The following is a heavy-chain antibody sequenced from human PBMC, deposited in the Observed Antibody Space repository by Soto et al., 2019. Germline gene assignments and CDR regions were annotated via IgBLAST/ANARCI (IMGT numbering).Heavy chain of an antibody. Sequence: GGSLRLSCAASGFTFSSYSMNWVRQAPGKGLEWVSSISSSSSYIYYADSVKGRFTISRDNAKKSLYLQMNSLRAEDTAVYYCAKPSSAAYFDYWGQGTLVTVPQ. D-gene: IGHD3-10*01. V-gene: IGHV3-21*01. CDR1: GFTFSSYS. CDR3: AKPSSAAYFDY. CDR2: ISSSSSYI. J-gene: IGHJ4*02.